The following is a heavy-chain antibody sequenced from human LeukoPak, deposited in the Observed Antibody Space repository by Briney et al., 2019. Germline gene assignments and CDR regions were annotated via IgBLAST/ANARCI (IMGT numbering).Heavy chain of an antibody. CDR2: IRYDGSNK. D-gene: IGHD2-21*02. CDR1: RFTFSSYG. Sequence: GGSLRLSCAASRFTFSSYGMHWVRQAPGKGLEWVAFIRYDGSNKYYGVSVKGRFTISRDNSKNTLYLQMSSLRAEDTAVYYCAKDPAYCGDDCYNFDCWGQGTLVTVSS. V-gene: IGHV3-30*02. CDR3: AKDPAYCGDDCYNFDC. J-gene: IGHJ4*02.